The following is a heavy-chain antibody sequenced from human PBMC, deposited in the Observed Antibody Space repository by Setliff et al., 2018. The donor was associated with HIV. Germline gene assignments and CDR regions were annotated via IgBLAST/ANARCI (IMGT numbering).Heavy chain of an antibody. CDR2: IYTSGST. D-gene: IGHD6-13*01. V-gene: IGHV4-61*09. CDR3: ARTTSLFPGIAAAQPWLYYHYMDV. J-gene: IGHJ6*03. CDR1: GGSTSSGTYY. Sequence: PSETLSLTCAVSGGSTSSGTYYWSWIRQPAGKGLEWIGHIYTSGSTNYNPSLKSRVTISLDTSKNQFSLKLSSVTAADTAVYYCARTTSLFPGIAAAQPWLYYHYMDVWGRGATVTVSS.